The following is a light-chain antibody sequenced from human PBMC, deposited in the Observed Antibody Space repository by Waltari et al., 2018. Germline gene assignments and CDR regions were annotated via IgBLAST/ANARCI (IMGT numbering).Light chain of an antibody. Sequence: QLVVTQSPSASASLGASVKLTCTLSSGHSSNIIAWLQQQPEKGPRYLMKVNSDGSHSRGDEIPDRFSGSSSGAERYLTISSLQAEVEADYYCQTGGHGTWVFGGGTKLTVL. J-gene: IGLJ3*02. CDR1: SGHSSNI. CDR3: QTGGHGTWV. V-gene: IGLV4-69*01. CDR2: VNSDGSH.